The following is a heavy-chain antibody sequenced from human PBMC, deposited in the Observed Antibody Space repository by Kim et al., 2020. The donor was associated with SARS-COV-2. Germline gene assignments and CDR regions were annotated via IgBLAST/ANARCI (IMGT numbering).Heavy chain of an antibody. CDR2: ISYDGSNK. CDR3: ANDGGGAARPHTPRSRRDY. CDR1: GFTFSSYG. J-gene: IGHJ4*02. V-gene: IGHV3-30*18. Sequence: GGSLRLSCAASGFTFSSYGMHWVRQAPGKGLEWVAVISYDGSNKYYADSVKGRFTISRDNSKNTLYLQMNSLRAEDTAVYYCANDGGGAARPHTPRSRRDYWGQGTLVTVSS. D-gene: IGHD6-6*01.